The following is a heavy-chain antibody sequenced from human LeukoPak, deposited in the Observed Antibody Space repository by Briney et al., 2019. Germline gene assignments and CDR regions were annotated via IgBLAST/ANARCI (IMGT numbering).Heavy chain of an antibody. J-gene: IGHJ5*02. Sequence: ASVKVSCKASGYTFTCYYMHWVRQPPGQGLEWMGWINTNSGGTNYAQKFQGRVTMTRDTSISTAYMELSRLRSDDTAVYYCARDRANIAALWFDPWGQGTLVTVSS. V-gene: IGHV1-2*02. CDR1: GYTFTCYY. D-gene: IGHD6-6*01. CDR2: INTNSGGT. CDR3: ARDRANIAALWFDP.